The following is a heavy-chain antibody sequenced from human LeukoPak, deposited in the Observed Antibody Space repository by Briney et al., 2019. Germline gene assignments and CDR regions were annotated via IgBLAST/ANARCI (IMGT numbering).Heavy chain of an antibody. CDR1: GFTFSDYY. Sequence: GGSLRLSCAASGFTFSDYYMSWIRQAPGKGLEWVSYISSSGSTIYYADSVKGRFTISRDNAKNSLYLQMNSLRAEDTAVYYCAKDRMGVVAATFWFDPWGQGTLVTVSS. V-gene: IGHV3-11*01. CDR3: AKDRMGVVAATFWFDP. CDR2: ISSSGSTI. J-gene: IGHJ5*02. D-gene: IGHD2-15*01.